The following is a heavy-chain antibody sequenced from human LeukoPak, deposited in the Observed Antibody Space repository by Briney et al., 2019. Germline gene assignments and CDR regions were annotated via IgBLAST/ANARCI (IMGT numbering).Heavy chain of an antibody. D-gene: IGHD6-19*01. Sequence: GGSLRLSCAASGFTFSSYSTNWVRQAPGKGLEWVSSISSSSSYIYYADSVKGRFIISRDNAKNSLYLQMNSLRAEDTAVYYCARYQGSGWYDIPYWGQGTLVTVSS. V-gene: IGHV3-21*01. J-gene: IGHJ4*02. CDR3: ARYQGSGWYDIPY. CDR2: ISSSSSYI. CDR1: GFTFSSYS.